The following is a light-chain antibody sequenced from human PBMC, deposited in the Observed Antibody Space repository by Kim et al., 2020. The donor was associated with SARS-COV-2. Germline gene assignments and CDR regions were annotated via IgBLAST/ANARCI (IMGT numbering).Light chain of an antibody. V-gene: IGLV3-21*04. CDR3: QVWDSSSDQPWL. CDR1: NIGSKS. J-gene: IGLJ3*02. Sequence: SYELTQPPSVSVAPGKTARITCGGNNIGSKSVHWYQQKPGQAPVLVIYYDSDRPSGIPERFSGSNSGNTATLTISRVEAGDEADYYCQVWDSSSDQPWLFGGGTKLTVL. CDR2: YDS.